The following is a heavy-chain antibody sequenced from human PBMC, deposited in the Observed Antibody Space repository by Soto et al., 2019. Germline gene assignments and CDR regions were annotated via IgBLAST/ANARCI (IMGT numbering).Heavy chain of an antibody. CDR3: ARVAPDTAMTTLYYYYYGMDV. V-gene: IGHV1-69*13. D-gene: IGHD5-18*01. CDR1: GGTFISYA. Sequence: ASVKVSCKASGGTFISYALSWVRQAPGQGLAWMGGIIPIFGTANYAQKFQGRVTITADESTSTAYMELSSLRSEDTAVYYCARVAPDTAMTTLYYYYYGMDVWGQGTTVTVSS. CDR2: IIPIFGTA. J-gene: IGHJ6*02.